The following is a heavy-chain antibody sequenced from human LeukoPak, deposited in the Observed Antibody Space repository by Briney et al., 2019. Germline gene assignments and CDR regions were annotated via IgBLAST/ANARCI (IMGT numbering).Heavy chain of an antibody. V-gene: IGHV1-69*13. J-gene: IGHJ4*02. CDR3: ARDWGYCSSTSCYGIDY. D-gene: IGHD2-2*01. CDR2: IIPIFGTA. CDR1: GGTFSSYA. Sequence: ASVKVSCKASGGTFSSYAISWVRQAPGQGLEWMGGIIPIFGTANYAQKFQGRVTITADESTSTAYMELSSLRSEDTAVYYCARDWGYCSSTSCYGIDYWGQGTLVTVSS.